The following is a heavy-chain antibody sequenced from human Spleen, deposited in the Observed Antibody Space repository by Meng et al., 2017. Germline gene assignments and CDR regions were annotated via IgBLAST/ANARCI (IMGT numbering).Heavy chain of an antibody. D-gene: IGHD3-22*01. J-gene: IGHJ4*02. V-gene: IGHV3-48*03. CDR1: GFTFSSYE. Sequence: GGSLRLSCAASGFTFSSYEMNWVRQAPGKGLEWVSYISSSGSTIYYADSVRGRFTISRDNAKNSVYLQMNSLRVEDTAVYYCARDPTASFSGYIYFDYWGQGTLVTVSS. CDR2: ISSSGSTI. CDR3: ARDPTASFSGYIYFDY.